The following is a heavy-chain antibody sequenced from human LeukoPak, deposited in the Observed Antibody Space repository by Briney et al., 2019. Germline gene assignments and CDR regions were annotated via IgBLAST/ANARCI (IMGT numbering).Heavy chain of an antibody. D-gene: IGHD3-9*01. CDR2: ISVSGNT. CDR3: VKDHGWLLYS. CDR1: GFTLSSYA. V-gene: IGHV3-23*01. Sequence: QPGGSLRLSCAASGFTLSSYAMSWVRQGPGKGLEWVSAISVSGNTYHADSVKGRFTISRDSSKNTLYLQMNSPRAEDAAVYYCVKDHGWLLYSWGQGTLVTVSS. J-gene: IGHJ4*02.